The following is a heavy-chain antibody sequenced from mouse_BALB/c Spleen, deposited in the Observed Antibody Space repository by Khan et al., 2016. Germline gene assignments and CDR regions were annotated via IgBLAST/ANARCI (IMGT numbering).Heavy chain of an antibody. CDR2: IWAGGST. CDR3: ARDRYYGTSYFDY. Sequence: QVQLKESGPGLVAPSQSLSITCTVSGFSLTTYGVHWVRQPPGKGLEWLGVIWAGGSTNYNSALMSRLSISKDNSKSQVFLKMNSLQTDDTAMYYCARDRYYGTSYFDYWGQGTTLTVSS. J-gene: IGHJ2*01. D-gene: IGHD1-1*01. CDR1: GFSLTTYG. V-gene: IGHV2-9*02.